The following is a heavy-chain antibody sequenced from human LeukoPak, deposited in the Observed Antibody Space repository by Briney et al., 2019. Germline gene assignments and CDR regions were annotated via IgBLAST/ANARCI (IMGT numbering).Heavy chain of an antibody. V-gene: IGHV5-51*01. J-gene: IGHJ5*02. CDR2: IYPGDSDT. Sequence: GESLKISCKGSGYSFTSYWIGWVRQMPGKGLEWMGIIYPGDSDTRYSPSFQGQVTISADKSISTAYLQWSSLKASDTAMYYCARRRVAYCGGDCSTNWFDPWGQGTLVTVSS. CDR1: GYSFTSYW. CDR3: ARRRVAYCGGDCSTNWFDP. D-gene: IGHD2-21*02.